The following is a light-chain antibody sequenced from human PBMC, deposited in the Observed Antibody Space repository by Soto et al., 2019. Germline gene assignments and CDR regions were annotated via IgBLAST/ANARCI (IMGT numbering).Light chain of an antibody. CDR1: QSVSSSS. CDR2: GAS. Sequence: EIVLTQSPGTLSLSPGERATLSCRASQSVSSSSLAWYQQKPGQAPRLLIYGASRRATGIPDRFSGSGSGTEFTLTISSLQPDDFATYYCQQYHIYSGTFGQGTKVDIK. CDR3: QQYHIYSGT. J-gene: IGKJ1*01. V-gene: IGKV3-20*01.